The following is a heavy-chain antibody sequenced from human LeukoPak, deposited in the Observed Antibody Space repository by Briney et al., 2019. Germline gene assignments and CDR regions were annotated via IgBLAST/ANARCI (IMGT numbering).Heavy chain of an antibody. CDR3: AKGLHGRE. J-gene: IGHJ4*02. D-gene: IGHD4-11*01. CDR1: GFTSSSYG. CDR2: ISGSGGST. V-gene: IGHV3-23*01. Sequence: AGGSLRLSCAASGFTSSSYGMSWVRQAPGKGLEGGSGISGSGGSTYYADSVKGRFTISRDNSKTTLHLQMNSLRAEDTAVYYCAKGLHGREWGQGTLVTVSS.